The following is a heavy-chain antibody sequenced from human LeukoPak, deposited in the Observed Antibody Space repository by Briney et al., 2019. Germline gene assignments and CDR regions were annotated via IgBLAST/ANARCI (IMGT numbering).Heavy chain of an antibody. CDR2: ISGSGGGT. J-gene: IGHJ4*02. CDR3: ARDRGMWAWAFDY. D-gene: IGHD3-10*01. V-gene: IGHV3-23*01. Sequence: GGSLRLSCAASGFTFSTYAMSWVRQAAGKGLEWVSLISGSGGGTYYADSVKGRFTISRDNSQNTLYLQMNSLRAEDTAVYYCARDRGMWAWAFDYCGQGALVAVSS. CDR1: GFTFSTYA.